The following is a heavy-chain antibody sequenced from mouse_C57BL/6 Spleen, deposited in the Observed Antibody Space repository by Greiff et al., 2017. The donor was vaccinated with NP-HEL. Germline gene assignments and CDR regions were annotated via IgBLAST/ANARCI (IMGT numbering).Heavy chain of an antibody. V-gene: IGHV1-55*01. D-gene: IGHD3-2*02. J-gene: IGHJ4*01. Sequence: QVQLQQSGAELVKPGASVKMSCKASGYTFTSYWITWVKQRPGQGLEWIGDIYPGSGSTNYNEKFKSKATLTVDTSSSTAYMQLSSLTSEDSAVYYCAIEELRLPIRFDYAMDYWGQGTSVTVSS. CDR1: GYTFTSYW. CDR2: IYPGSGST. CDR3: AIEELRLPIRFDYAMDY.